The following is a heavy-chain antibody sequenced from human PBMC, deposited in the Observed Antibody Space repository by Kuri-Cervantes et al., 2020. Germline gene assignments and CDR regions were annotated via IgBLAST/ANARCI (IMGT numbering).Heavy chain of an antibody. V-gene: IGHV3-11*04. J-gene: IGHJ3*02. CDR3: AIAGDYTAFDI. Sequence: LSLTCAASGFTFSDYYMSWIRQAPGKGLEWVSYISSSGSTIYYADSVKGRFTISRDNAKNSLYLQMNSLRAEDTAVYYCAIAGDYTAFDIWGQGTMVTVSS. CDR2: ISSSGSTI. D-gene: IGHD4-17*01. CDR1: GFTFSDYY.